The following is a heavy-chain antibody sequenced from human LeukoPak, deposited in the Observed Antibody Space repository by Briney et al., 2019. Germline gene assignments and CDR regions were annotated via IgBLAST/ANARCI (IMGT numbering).Heavy chain of an antibody. V-gene: IGHV3-21*01. CDR2: ISSSSSYI. CDR3: ARDRQLYYFDY. D-gene: IGHD6-13*01. CDR1: GFTFSSYS. J-gene: IGHJ4*02. Sequence: PGGALRLSCAASGFTFSSYSMNWVRQAPGKGLEWGSSISSSSSYIYYADSVKGRFTISRDNAKNSLYLQMNSLRAEDTAVYYCARDRQLYYFDYWGQGTLVTVSS.